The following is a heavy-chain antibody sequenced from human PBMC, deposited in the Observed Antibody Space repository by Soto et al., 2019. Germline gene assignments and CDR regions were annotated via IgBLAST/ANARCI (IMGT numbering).Heavy chain of an antibody. CDR1: GYTFTSYY. D-gene: IGHD3-10*01. Sequence: ASVKVSCKASGYTFTSYYMHWVRQAPGQGLEWMGIINPSGGSTSYAQKFQGRVTMTRDTSTSTVYMELSSLRSEDTAVYYCARDLRVRGVIITNYYYYYGMDVWGQGTTVTVSS. V-gene: IGHV1-46*01. J-gene: IGHJ6*02. CDR2: INPSGGST. CDR3: ARDLRVRGVIITNYYYYYGMDV.